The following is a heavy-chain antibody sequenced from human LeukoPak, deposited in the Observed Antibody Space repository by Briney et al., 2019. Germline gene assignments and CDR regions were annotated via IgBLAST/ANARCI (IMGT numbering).Heavy chain of an antibody. CDR3: AKGLRFLEWLSYYYYGMDV. J-gene: IGHJ6*02. CDR2: ISGSGGST. Sequence: GGSLRLSCAASGFTFSSYAMSWVRQAPGKGLEWVSAISGSGGSTYYADSVKGRFTISRDNSKNTLYLQMNSLRAEDTAVYYCAKGLRFLEWLSYYYYGMDVWGQGTTVTVPS. CDR1: GFTFSSYA. V-gene: IGHV3-23*01. D-gene: IGHD3-3*01.